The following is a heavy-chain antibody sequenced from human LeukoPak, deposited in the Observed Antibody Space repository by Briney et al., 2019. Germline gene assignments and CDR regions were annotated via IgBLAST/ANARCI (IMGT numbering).Heavy chain of an antibody. D-gene: IGHD3-10*01. CDR3: AKDHSYGSGSYYKGAFDY. V-gene: IGHV3-9*01. CDR1: GFTFYDYA. Sequence: GRSLRLSCASSGFTFYDYAGHSGRDAPRGSLGWGSGIIWDRGSIDYAHSVTGRFNIYSDNAKNSLYLQMNRLRAEDTALYYCAKDHSYGSGSYYKGAFDYWGQGTLVTVSS. CDR2: IIWDRGSI. J-gene: IGHJ4*02.